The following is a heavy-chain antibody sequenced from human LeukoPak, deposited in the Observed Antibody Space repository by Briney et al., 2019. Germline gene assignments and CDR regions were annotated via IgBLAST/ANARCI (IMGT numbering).Heavy chain of an antibody. CDR1: GGSLSGYY. CDR3: AREYGSGSYYYYYYYGMDV. D-gene: IGHD3-10*01. CDR2: INHSGST. V-gene: IGHV4-34*01. J-gene: IGHJ6*02. Sequence: KSSETLSLTCAVYGGSLSGYYWSWIRQPPGKGLEWIGEINHSGSTNYNPSLKSRVTISVDTSKNQFSLKLSSVTAADTAVYYCAREYGSGSYYYYYYYGMDVWGQGTTVTVSS.